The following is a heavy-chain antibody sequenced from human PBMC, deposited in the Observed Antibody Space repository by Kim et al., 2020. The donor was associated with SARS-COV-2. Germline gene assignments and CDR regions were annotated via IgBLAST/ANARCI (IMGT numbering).Heavy chain of an antibody. J-gene: IGHJ4*02. CDR3: ARQARSNGWAFDY. D-gene: IGHD6-19*01. V-gene: IGHV4-59*08. Sequence: SETLSLTCTVSGGSISTYFWSWIRQPPGKGLEWIGNIHDSGSTNYNPSLKSRVTISVDTSKNQQFSLRLSSVTAADTAVSYCARQARSNGWAFDYWGQGTLVTVSS. CDR2: IHDSGST. CDR1: GGSISTYF.